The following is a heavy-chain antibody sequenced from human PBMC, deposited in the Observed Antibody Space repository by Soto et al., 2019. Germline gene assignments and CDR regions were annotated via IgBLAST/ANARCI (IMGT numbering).Heavy chain of an antibody. CDR3: ARDRPIVVVPRVEQRDAFDI. V-gene: IGHV4-30-4*01. J-gene: IGHJ3*02. Sequence: SETLSLTCTVAGGSISSGDYYWSWIRQPPGKGLELIGYIYYSGSTYYNPSLKSRVTISVDTYKNQFSLKLSSVTAADTAVYYCARDRPIVVVPRVEQRDAFDIWGQGTMVTVSS. CDR1: GGSISSGDYY. CDR2: IYYSGST. D-gene: IGHD3-22*01.